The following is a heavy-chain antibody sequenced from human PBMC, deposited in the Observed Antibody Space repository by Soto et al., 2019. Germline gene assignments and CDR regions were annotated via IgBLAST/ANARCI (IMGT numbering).Heavy chain of an antibody. CDR3: AAGGSGSYRLGWNYYYGMDV. CDR1: VGSISSSSYY. CDR2: IYYSGST. V-gene: IGHV4-39*01. D-gene: IGHD1-26*01. J-gene: IGHJ6*02. Sequence: LSLTCTVSVGSISSSSYYWGWIRQPPGKGLEWIGSIYYSGSTYYNPSLKSRVTISVDTSKNQFSLKLSSVTAADTAVYYCAAGGSGSYRLGWNYYYGMDVWGQGTTVTSP.